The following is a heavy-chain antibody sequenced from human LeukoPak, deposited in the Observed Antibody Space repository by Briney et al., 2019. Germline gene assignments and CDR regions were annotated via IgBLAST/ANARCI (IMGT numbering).Heavy chain of an antibody. CDR1: GFLFSSYR. Sequence: PGGSLRLSCAASGFLFSSYRMGWVRQAPGRGLVWVSHINPDGSTTTYADSVKGRFTISRDNAKNTQYLQMNSLRAEDTAVYYCARERGSGYSDYWGQGTLVTVSS. CDR2: INPDGSTT. CDR3: ARERGSGYSDY. D-gene: IGHD3-22*01. V-gene: IGHV3-74*01. J-gene: IGHJ4*02.